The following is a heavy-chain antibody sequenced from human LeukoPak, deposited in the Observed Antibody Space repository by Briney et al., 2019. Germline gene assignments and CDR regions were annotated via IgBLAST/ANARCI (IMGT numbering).Heavy chain of an antibody. D-gene: IGHD3-16*01. CDR2: IYYTGST. Sequence: SETLSLTCSVSGGFNTHYYWSWIRQHPGKGLEWIGYIYYTGSTYYNPSLKSRVTISVDTSKNQFSLKLKSVTAADTAVYYCARAKPQASLYAYYFDYWGQGSLVTVSS. V-gene: IGHV4-59*06. CDR1: GGFNTHYY. J-gene: IGHJ4*02. CDR3: ARAKPQASLYAYYFDY.